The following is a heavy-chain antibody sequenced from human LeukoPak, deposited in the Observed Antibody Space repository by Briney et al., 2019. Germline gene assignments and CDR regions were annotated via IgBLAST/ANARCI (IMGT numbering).Heavy chain of an antibody. Sequence: SETLSLTCAVYGGSFSDYYWSWIRQPPGKELEWIGEINHGGSTNHNPSLKSRVTISVDTSKNQFSLKLSSVTAADTAVYYCADKYYYDSSGSYYFDYWGQGTLVTVSS. CDR3: ADKYYYDSSGSYYFDY. J-gene: IGHJ4*02. CDR2: INHGGST. D-gene: IGHD3-22*01. V-gene: IGHV4-34*01. CDR1: GGSFSDYY.